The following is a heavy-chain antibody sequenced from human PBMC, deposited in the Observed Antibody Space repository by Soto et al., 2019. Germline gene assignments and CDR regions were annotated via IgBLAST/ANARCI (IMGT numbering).Heavy chain of an antibody. J-gene: IGHJ4*02. CDR2: ISANGQGI. D-gene: IGHD1-7*01. CDR1: GFTFNNYA. Sequence: GGSLRLSCAASGFTFNNYAMSWVRQAPGKGLEWVSAISANGQGIYYADSVKGRFIISRDSSKNTVFLHMDSLTAEDTAVYYCAKDRNYPRDEFHNWGQGTLVTVSS. V-gene: IGHV3-23*01. CDR3: AKDRNYPRDEFHN.